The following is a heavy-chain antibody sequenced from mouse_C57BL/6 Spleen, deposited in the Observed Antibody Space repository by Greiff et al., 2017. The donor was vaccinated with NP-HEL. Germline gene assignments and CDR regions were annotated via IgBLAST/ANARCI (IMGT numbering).Heavy chain of an antibody. Sequence: VQLQQSGAELVKPGASVKLSCKASGYTFTEYTINWVKQRSGQGLEWIGWFYPGSGSIKYNENFKDKATLTADKSSSTVYLELSRLTSEDSAVYFCPRHEGFYYYVSSYDAMDDWGQGTSVTVSS. J-gene: IGHJ4*01. CDR3: PRHEGFYYYVSSYDAMDD. D-gene: IGHD1-1*01. CDR1: GYTFTEYT. CDR2: FYPGSGSI. V-gene: IGHV1-62-2*01.